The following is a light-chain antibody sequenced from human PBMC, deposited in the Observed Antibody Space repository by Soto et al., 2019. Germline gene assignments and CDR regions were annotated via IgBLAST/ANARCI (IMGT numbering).Light chain of an antibody. CDR2: GAS. CDR3: QQYGSSPIT. J-gene: IGKJ5*01. V-gene: IGKV3-20*01. CDR1: QSVRTK. Sequence: EIVMTQSPDILSVSPGEGSTLSCRASQSVRTKLAWYQQKAGQAPRLLIYGASSRATGIPDRFSGSGSGTDFTLTISRLEPEDFAVYYCQQYGSSPITFGQGTRLEI.